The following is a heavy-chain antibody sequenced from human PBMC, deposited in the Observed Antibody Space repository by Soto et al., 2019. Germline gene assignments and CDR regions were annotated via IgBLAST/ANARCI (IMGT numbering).Heavy chain of an antibody. CDR2: VYSGGAT. J-gene: IGHJ4*02. CDR1: GFTVSSNY. Sequence: DVRLVESGGGLVQPGGSLRLSCAAFGFTVSSNYMTWVRLAPGKGLEWFSLVYSGGATHYAASVKGRFTISTHSSQNTLFLQMNSLRTEDTATYYCVRGRYGSEIHWGQGTKVTVSS. V-gene: IGHV3-53*04. CDR3: VRGRYGSEIH. D-gene: IGHD3-10*01.